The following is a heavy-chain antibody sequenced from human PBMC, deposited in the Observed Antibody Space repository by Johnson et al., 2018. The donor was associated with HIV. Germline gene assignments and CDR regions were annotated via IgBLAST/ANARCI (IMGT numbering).Heavy chain of an antibody. CDR1: GFIFSNYA. CDR2: ISYDGSNK. CDR3: ARVATHAFDI. D-gene: IGHD1-26*01. Sequence: QVQLVESGGGVVQPGRSLRLYCAASGFIFSNYALHWVRQAPGKGLAWVAVISYDGSNKYYADSVTGRFTISRDNAKNSLYLQMDSLRAEDTAVYYCARVATHAFDIWGQGTMVTVSS. J-gene: IGHJ3*02. V-gene: IGHV3-30*04.